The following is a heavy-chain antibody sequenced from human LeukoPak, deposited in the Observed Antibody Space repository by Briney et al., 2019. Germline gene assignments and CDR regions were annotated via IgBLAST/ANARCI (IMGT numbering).Heavy chain of an antibody. D-gene: IGHD3-22*01. CDR2: IYHSGST. V-gene: IGHV4-34*01. CDR1: GGSFSGYY. J-gene: IGHJ5*02. CDR3: ARVDDSSGYSS. Sequence: SETLSLTCAVYGGSFSGYYWSWIRQPPGKGLEWIGEIYHSGSTNYNPSLKSRVTISVDKSKNQFSLKLSSVTAADTAVYYCARVDDSSGYSSWGQGTLVTVSS.